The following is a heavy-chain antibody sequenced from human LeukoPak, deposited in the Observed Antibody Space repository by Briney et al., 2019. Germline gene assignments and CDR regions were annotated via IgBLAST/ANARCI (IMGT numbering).Heavy chain of an antibody. D-gene: IGHD2-2*02. V-gene: IGHV3-21*04. Sequence: GGSLRLSCAASGFTFSSYSLNWVRQAPGKGLEWVSCISSSSTYIYYADSVKGRFTISRDNSKNTLYLQMNSLRAEDTAVYYCAKQSGNDCSSTSCYRYGSSSNWFDPWGQGTLVTVSS. CDR1: GFTFSSYS. CDR2: ISSSSTYI. J-gene: IGHJ5*02. CDR3: AKQSGNDCSSTSCYRYGSSSNWFDP.